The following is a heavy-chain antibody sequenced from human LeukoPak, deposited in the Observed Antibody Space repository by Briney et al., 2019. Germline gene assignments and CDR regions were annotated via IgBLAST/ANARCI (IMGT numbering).Heavy chain of an antibody. CDR3: ATQRYDSNNFGNAGRSYHFDF. J-gene: IGHJ4*02. V-gene: IGHV3-23*01. Sequence: RGSLRLSCVASGFPFKTYAMNWVRQAPGRGLEWVSVISVSGSGKYYAGSMKGHFTVSRDNSKDTLFLQMNSLRADDTAVYYCATQRYDSNNFGNAGRSYHFDFWGQGTHVTVSS. CDR1: GFPFKTYA. D-gene: IGHD4-11*01. CDR2: ISVSGSGK.